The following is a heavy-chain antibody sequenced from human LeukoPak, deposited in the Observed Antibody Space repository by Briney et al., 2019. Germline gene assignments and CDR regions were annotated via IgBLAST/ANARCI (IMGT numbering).Heavy chain of an antibody. V-gene: IGHV3-23*01. D-gene: IGHD5-18*01. J-gene: IGHJ5*02. CDR3: AKTLLAAMVNNWFDP. Sequence: GGSLRLSXAASGFTFSSYAVSWVRQAPGKGLEWVSAISGSGGSTYYADSVKGRFTISRDNSKNTLYLQMNSLRAEDTAVYYCAKTLLAAMVNNWFDPWGQGTLVTVSS. CDR1: GFTFSSYA. CDR2: ISGSGGST.